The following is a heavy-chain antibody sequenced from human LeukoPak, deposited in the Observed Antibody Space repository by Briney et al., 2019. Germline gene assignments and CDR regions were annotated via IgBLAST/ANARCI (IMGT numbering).Heavy chain of an antibody. CDR3: ARDPYSGSYGDYYYYYMDV. J-gene: IGHJ6*03. CDR1: GFTFSSYG. V-gene: IGHV3-7*01. Sequence: PGGSLRLSCAASGFTFSSYGMHWVRQAPGKGPEWVGNVKQDGSENYYGDSVKGRFTISRDNAKNSLYLQMNSLRAEDTAVYYCARDPYSGSYGDYYYYYMDVWGKGTTVTISS. D-gene: IGHD1-26*01. CDR2: VKQDGSEN.